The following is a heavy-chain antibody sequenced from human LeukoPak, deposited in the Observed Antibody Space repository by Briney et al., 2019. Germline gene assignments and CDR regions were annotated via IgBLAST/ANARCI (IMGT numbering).Heavy chain of an antibody. CDR2: ISGSGGTT. J-gene: IGHJ3*02. Sequence: PGESLRLSCAASGFTFSSYGMSWVRQAPGKGLEWVSSISGSGGTTYYADSVKGRFTIPRDNSKNTLYLQMNSLRADDTAVYSCAKDPPTVMANAFHIWGQGTMVTVS. D-gene: IGHD5-18*01. CDR3: AKDPPTVMANAFHI. CDR1: GFTFSSYG. V-gene: IGHV3-23*01.